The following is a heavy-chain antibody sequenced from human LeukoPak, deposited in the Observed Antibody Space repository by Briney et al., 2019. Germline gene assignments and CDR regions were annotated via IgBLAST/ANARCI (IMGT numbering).Heavy chain of an antibody. CDR1: GGSFSGYY. CDR3: ARGGGYSYGFGIVATPRPRAYYFDY. CDR2: INHSGST. D-gene: IGHD5-12*01. J-gene: IGHJ4*02. V-gene: IGHV4-34*01. Sequence: SETLSLTCAVYGGSFSGYYWSWIRQPPEKGLEWIGEINHSGSTNYNPSLKSRVTISVDTSKNQFSLKLSSVTAADTAVYYCARGGGYSYGFGIVATPRPRAYYFDYWGQGTLVTVSS.